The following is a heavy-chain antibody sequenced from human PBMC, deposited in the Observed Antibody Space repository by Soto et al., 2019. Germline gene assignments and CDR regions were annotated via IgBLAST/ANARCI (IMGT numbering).Heavy chain of an antibody. V-gene: IGHV1-46*01. Sequence: ASVKVSCKASGYTFTSYYMHWVRQAPGQGLEWMGIINPSGGSTSYAQKFQGRVTMTRDTSTSTVYMELSSLRSEDTAVYYCAREMVCSSTSCYVYYYYYYGMDVWGQGTTVTVSS. J-gene: IGHJ6*02. CDR3: AREMVCSSTSCYVYYYYYYGMDV. CDR1: GYTFTSYY. CDR2: INPSGGST. D-gene: IGHD2-2*01.